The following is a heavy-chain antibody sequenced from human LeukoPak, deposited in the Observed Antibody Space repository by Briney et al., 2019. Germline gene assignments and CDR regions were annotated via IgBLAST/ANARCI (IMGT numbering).Heavy chain of an antibody. D-gene: IGHD3-22*01. V-gene: IGHV1-24*01. CDR2: FDPEDGET. Sequence: ASVKVSCKVSGYTLTELSMHWVRQAPGKGLEWMGGFDPEDGETIYAKKFQGRITMTEGTSTDTAYMELSSLRSEDTAVYYYATNLFPDYYDSSGYYYGHWGQGTLVTVSS. J-gene: IGHJ4*02. CDR1: GYTLTELS. CDR3: ATNLFPDYYDSSGYYYGH.